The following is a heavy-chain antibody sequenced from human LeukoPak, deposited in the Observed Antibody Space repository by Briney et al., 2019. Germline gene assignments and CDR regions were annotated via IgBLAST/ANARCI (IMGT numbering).Heavy chain of an antibody. CDR3: ASRIPYDSSSY. J-gene: IGHJ4*02. V-gene: IGHV3-74*01. CDR2: ISSDGSST. CDR1: GFTFSSYW. D-gene: IGHD3-22*01. Sequence: GGSLRLSCAASGFTFSSYWIHWVRQAPGKGLVWVSRISSDGSSTSYADSVKGRFTISRDNAKNTLYLQMNSLRAEDTAVYYCASRIPYDSSSYWGQGTLVTVSS.